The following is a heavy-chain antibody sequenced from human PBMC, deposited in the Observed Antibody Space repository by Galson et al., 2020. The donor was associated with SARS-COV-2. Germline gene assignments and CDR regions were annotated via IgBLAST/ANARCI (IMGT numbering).Heavy chain of an antibody. CDR2: INHSGSS. CDR1: VGSFSDHS. CDR3: AKRNELVWFGQLVVSNYNYGMDV. D-gene: IGHD3-10*01. J-gene: IGHJ6*02. V-gene: IGHV4-34*01. Sequence: SETLSLTCAVYVGSFSDHSWTWIRQPPGKGLEWIGEINHSGSSNYNPSLKSRVTMSVNTSKNQFSLKLSSVTAADTGVYYWAKRNELVWFGQLVVSNYNYGMDVWGQGTTVTGAS.